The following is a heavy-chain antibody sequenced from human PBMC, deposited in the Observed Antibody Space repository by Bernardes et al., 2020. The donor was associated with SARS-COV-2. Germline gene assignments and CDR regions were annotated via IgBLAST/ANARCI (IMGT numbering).Heavy chain of an antibody. CDR2: INQDGSQR. CDR1: GFTFSRYW. D-gene: IGHD6-13*01. J-gene: IGHJ4*02. Sequence: GWSLILSCAASGFTFSRYWMSWLRQAPGKGLEWVANINQDGSQRNYVDSVRGRFTISRDNAANSLFLQLNSLRDEDTAIYYCAQHPSSSFDNWGQGTLVTVSS. CDR3: AQHPSSSFDN. V-gene: IGHV3-7*02.